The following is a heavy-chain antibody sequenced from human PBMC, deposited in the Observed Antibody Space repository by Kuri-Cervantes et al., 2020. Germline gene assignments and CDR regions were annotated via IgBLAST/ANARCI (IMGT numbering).Heavy chain of an antibody. CDR2: MSGDGKNK. J-gene: IGHJ6*02. V-gene: IGHV3-30*18. Sequence: GESLKISCVASGVALSNSGMHWVRQAPGKGLEWVAFMSGDGKNKYHAGSVKGRFTISRDNDKNTLFLEMNNLMAGDTAVYCCAEDDRNNWSDVVGNFYYYYYGMDVWGQGTMVTVSS. CDR1: GVALSNSG. CDR3: AEDDRNNWSDVVGNFYYYYYGMDV. D-gene: IGHD1-26*01.